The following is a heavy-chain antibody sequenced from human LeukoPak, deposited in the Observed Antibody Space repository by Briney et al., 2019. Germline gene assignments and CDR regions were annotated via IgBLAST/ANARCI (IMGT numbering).Heavy chain of an antibody. Sequence: GTSLRLYCAASGFTFSNFFMHWVRQATGKGLEWVALIWYDGSKTYYVDAVKGRFTISRDNSKDTVYLQMNSLRAEDTAVYHCARARLGTVTGYHFDYWGQGIPVTVSS. CDR2: IWYDGSKT. CDR3: ARARLGTVTGYHFDY. D-gene: IGHD3-9*01. V-gene: IGHV3-33*01. CDR1: GFTFSNFF. J-gene: IGHJ4*02.